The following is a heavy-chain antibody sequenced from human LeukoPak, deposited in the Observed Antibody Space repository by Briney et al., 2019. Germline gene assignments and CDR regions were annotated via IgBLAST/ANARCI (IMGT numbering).Heavy chain of an antibody. Sequence: GSLRLSCAASGFTFSSYGMHWVRQAPGKGLEWIGYIYYSGSTNYNLSLKSRVTISVDTNKKQFSLKVNSVTAADTAVYYCARFSEYSRSFDPWGQGALVTVSS. CDR2: IYYSGST. CDR1: GFTFSSYG. J-gene: IGHJ5*02. D-gene: IGHD6-6*01. V-gene: IGHV4-59*01. CDR3: ARFSEYSRSFDP.